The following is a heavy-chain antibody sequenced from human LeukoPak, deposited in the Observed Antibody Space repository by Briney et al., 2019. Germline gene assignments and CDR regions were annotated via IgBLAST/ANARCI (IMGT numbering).Heavy chain of an antibody. V-gene: IGHV3-23*01. CDR3: AKDLAHYYDSSGYPYY. CDR2: ISGSGGST. J-gene: IGHJ4*02. D-gene: IGHD3-22*01. CDR1: GFTFSSYA. Sequence: GGSLRLSCAASGFTFSSYAMSWVRQAPGKGLEWVSAISGSGGSTYYADSVKGRFTISRDNSKNTLCLQMNSLRAEDTAVYYCAKDLAHYYDSSGYPYYWGQGTLVTVSS.